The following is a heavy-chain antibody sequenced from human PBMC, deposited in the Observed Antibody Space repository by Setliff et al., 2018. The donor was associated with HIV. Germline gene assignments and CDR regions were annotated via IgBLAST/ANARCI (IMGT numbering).Heavy chain of an antibody. CDR1: GYTFTGYF. Sequence: ASVKVSCKTSGYTFTGYFMHWVRQAPGQGLEWMGWINPDSGDTNSAQKFQDRLTMTRDSSNNTAYMKLSRLRSDDTAMYYCATLDQDFHSSAFDSFDIWGQGTLVTVSS. J-gene: IGHJ3*02. D-gene: IGHD3-9*01. CDR2: INPDSGDT. CDR3: ATLDQDFHSSAFDSFDI. V-gene: IGHV1-2*02.